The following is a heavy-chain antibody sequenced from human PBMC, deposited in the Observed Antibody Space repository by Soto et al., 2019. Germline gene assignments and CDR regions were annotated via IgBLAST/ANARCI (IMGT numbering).Heavy chain of an antibody. CDR2: MYNSGST. J-gene: IGHJ4*01. D-gene: IGHD2-15*01. CDR3: ARYRSGRSCYYDY. V-gene: IGHV4-31*03. CDR1: GGSISSGDYY. Sequence: QVQLQESGPGLVKPSQTLSLTCTVSGGSISSGDYYWNWIRQHPGKGLEWIGYMYNSGSTYYNTSLTSRLTVSVDTSKDQFSLTLSSVTAADTPVYYCARYRSGRSCYYDYWGHGTLVTVSS.